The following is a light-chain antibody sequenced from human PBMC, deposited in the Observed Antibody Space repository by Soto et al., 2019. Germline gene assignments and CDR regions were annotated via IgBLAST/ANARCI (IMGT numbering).Light chain of an antibody. CDR1: SSDIGGYNY. CDR2: EVS. J-gene: IGLJ2*01. Sequence: QPVLTQPASVSGSPGQSITISCTGTSSDIGGYNYVSWYQQHPGKAPKLMIYEVSDRPSGVSNRFSGSRSGNTASLTISGLQAEDEAHYYCSSFSTSSTLVVFGGGTKLTVL. V-gene: IGLV2-14*01. CDR3: SSFSTSSTLVV.